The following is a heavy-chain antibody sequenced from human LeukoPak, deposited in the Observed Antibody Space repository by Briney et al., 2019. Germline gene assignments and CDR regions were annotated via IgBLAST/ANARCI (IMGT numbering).Heavy chain of an antibody. CDR2: ISAYNGNT. J-gene: IGHJ4*02. CDR3: ARDRHGSRYYYDSSGYYDR. CDR1: GYTFTSYG. Sequence: GASVKVSCKASGYTFTSYGISWVRQAPGQGLEWMGWISAYNGNTNYAQKLQGRVTMTTDTSTSTAYMELRSLRSDDTAVYYCARDRHGSRYYYDSSGYYDRWGQGTLVTVSS. D-gene: IGHD3-22*01. V-gene: IGHV1-18*01.